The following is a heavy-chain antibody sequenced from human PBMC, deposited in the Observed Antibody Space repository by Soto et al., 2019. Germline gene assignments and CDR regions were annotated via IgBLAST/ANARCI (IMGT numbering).Heavy chain of an antibody. CDR3: ARHNYGSGSTYFDY. V-gene: IGHV4-59*08. J-gene: IGHJ4*02. CDR2: IYYGGST. CDR1: GGSISSYY. Sequence: SETLSLTCTVSGGSISSYYWSWIRQPPGKGLEWIGYIYYGGSTNYNPSLKSRVTISVDTSKNQFSLKLNSMTAADTAVYYCARHNYGSGSTYFDYWGQGTLVTVSS. D-gene: IGHD3-10*01.